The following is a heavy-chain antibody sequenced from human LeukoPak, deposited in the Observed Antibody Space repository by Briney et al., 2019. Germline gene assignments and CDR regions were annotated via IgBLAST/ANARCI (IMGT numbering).Heavy chain of an antibody. J-gene: IGHJ4*02. V-gene: IGHV4-30-4*01. CDR2: IYYSGSS. Sequence: SQTLSLTCTFSGGSISSGDYYWSWIRQPPGKGLEWIGYIYYSGSSYYNPSLKSRVTISVDTSKNQFSLKLSSVTAADTAVYYCARGNTLLWFGELPRFYYWGQGTLVTVSS. CDR3: ARGNTLLWFGELPRFYY. CDR1: GGSISSGDYY. D-gene: IGHD3-10*01.